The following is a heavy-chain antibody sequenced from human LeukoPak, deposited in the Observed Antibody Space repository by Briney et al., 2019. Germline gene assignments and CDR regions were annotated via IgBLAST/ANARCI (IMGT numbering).Heavy chain of an antibody. V-gene: IGHV4-38-2*02. J-gene: IGHJ3*02. CDR2: IYHSGST. D-gene: IGHD3-16*02. Sequence: PSETLSLTCTVSGYSISSGYYWGWIRQPPGKGLEWIGSIYHSGSTYYNPSLKSRVTISVDTSKNQFSLKLSSVTAADTAVYYCARGLGDYVWGSYRSTGAFDIWGQGTMVTVSS. CDR3: ARGLGDYVWGSYRSTGAFDI. CDR1: GYSISSGYY.